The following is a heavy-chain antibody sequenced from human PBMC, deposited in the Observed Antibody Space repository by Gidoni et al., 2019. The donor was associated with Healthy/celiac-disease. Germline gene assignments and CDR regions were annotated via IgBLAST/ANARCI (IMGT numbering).Heavy chain of an antibody. V-gene: IGHV1-69*06. D-gene: IGHD2-2*01. CDR3: ARGYCSSTSCPVYY. CDR2: IIPIFGTA. Sequence: QVQLVQSGAEVKKPGSSLKVSYKASGGRFSTYAISWVRQAPGQGLEWMGGIIPIFGTANYAQKFQCRVTITADKSTSTAYMELSSLRSEDTAVYYCARGYCSSTSCPVYYWGQGTLVTVSS. CDR1: GGRFSTYA. J-gene: IGHJ4*02.